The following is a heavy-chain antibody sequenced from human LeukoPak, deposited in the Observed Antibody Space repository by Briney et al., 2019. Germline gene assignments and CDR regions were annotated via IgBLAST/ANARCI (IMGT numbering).Heavy chain of an antibody. Sequence: PGGSLRLSCAASGFTFSSYSMNWVRQAPGKGLEWVSSISSSSSYIYYADSVKGRFTISRDNAKNSLYLQMNSLRAEDTAVYYCARDFRPGGSAGRWGQGTLVTVSS. D-gene: IGHD1-26*01. J-gene: IGHJ4*02. CDR3: ARDFRPGGSAGR. V-gene: IGHV3-21*01. CDR1: GFTFSSYS. CDR2: ISSSSSYI.